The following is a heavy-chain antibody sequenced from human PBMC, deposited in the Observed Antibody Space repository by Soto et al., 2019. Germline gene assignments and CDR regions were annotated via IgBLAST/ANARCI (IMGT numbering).Heavy chain of an antibody. CDR1: SGSISSGDYC. CDR2: IYNSVST. CDR3: ARGPSADKVDY. J-gene: IGHJ4*02. V-gene: IGHV4-30-4*01. D-gene: IGHD3-3*01. Sequence: QAQLQESGPGLVEPSQTLSLTCIVSSGSISSGDYCWSWIRQPPGKGLEWIGHIYNSVSTYSNPSLRSRVTISVDTSKNQFSLKLSSMTAADTAVYYCARGPSADKVDYWGQGTLVTVSS.